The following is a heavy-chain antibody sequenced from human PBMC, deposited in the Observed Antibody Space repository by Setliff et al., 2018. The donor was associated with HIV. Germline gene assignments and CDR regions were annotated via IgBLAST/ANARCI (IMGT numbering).Heavy chain of an antibody. V-gene: IGHV3-7*03. CDR2: IKQDGSAT. CDR1: GLPFYNYW. J-gene: IGHJ4*02. CDR3: AKDILSLVTSSGWYGADY. Sequence: GGSLRLSCVASGLPFYNYWMTWLRRAPGRGLEWVANIKQDGSATYYVDSVKGRFTISRDNAKNSLYLQMNSLRAEDTALYYCAKDILSLVTSSGWYGADYWGQGTLVTV. D-gene: IGHD6-19*01.